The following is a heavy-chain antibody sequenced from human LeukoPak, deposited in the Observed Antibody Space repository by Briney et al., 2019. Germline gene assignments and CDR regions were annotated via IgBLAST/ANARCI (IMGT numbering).Heavy chain of an antibody. CDR3: ARHYGP. Sequence: PGGSLRLSCAASGFTFISYTMSWIRQPPGKGLEWIGSIYCSGSTYYNPSLKSRVTISVDTSKNQFSLKLSSVTAADTAVYYCARHYGPWGQGTLVTVSS. D-gene: IGHD3-16*01. CDR1: GFTFISYT. CDR2: IYCSGST. J-gene: IGHJ5*02. V-gene: IGHV4-39*01.